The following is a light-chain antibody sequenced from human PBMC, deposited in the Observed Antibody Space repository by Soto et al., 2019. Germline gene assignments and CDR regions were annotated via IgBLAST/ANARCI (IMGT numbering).Light chain of an antibody. CDR1: RDISHF. J-gene: IGKJ1*01. Sequence: DIQMTQSPSTLSASVGDRGTITCRASRDISHFLAWYQQEPGKAPKLLIYDVSTLESGVPSRFSGSGSGTEFTLTISSLQPDDFATYYCQQYNSYSFGQGTKVDIK. V-gene: IGKV1-5*01. CDR3: QQYNSYS. CDR2: DVS.